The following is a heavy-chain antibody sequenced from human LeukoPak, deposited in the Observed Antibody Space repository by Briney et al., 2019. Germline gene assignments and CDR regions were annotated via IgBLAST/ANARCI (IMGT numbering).Heavy chain of an antibody. CDR3: ASHRMRKYCSSTSCPRGAFDI. CDR1: GGSIGSYY. Sequence: SETLSLTCTVSGGSIGSYYWSWIRQPPGKGLEWIGYIYYSGSTNYNPSLKSRVTISVDTSKNQFSLKLSSVTAADTAVYYCASHRMRKYCSSTSCPRGAFDIWGQGTMVTVSS. D-gene: IGHD2-2*01. J-gene: IGHJ3*02. CDR2: IYYSGST. V-gene: IGHV4-59*01.